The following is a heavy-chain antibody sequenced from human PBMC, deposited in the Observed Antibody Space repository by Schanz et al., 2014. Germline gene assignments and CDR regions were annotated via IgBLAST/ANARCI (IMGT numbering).Heavy chain of an antibody. CDR2: IYIGGNT. CDR1: GFTFSAYY. Sequence: EVQLVESGGGLVQPGGSLRLSCAASGFTFSAYYMDWVRQAPGKGLEWVSFIYIGGNTYYADSVKGRFTISRDNSKNTVYIQMNSLRAEDTAVYYCARDHTTESYYSAGPPIDYWGQGTLLTVSS. J-gene: IGHJ4*02. D-gene: IGHD1-26*01. V-gene: IGHV3-66*01. CDR3: ARDHTTESYYSAGPPIDY.